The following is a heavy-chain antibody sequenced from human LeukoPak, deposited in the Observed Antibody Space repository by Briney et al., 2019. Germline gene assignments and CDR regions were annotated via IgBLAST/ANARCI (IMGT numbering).Heavy chain of an antibody. CDR1: GFTFSSYW. J-gene: IGHJ4*02. Sequence: GGSPRLSCAASGFTFSSYWMHWDRQAPGKGLVWVSRINSDGSSKSYADFVKGRFTISRDNAKNTLYLQMNSLRAEDTAVYYCARAGVTYYYDSTFDYWGQGTLVTVSS. CDR2: INSDGSSK. V-gene: IGHV3-74*01. D-gene: IGHD3-22*01. CDR3: ARAGVTYYYDSTFDY.